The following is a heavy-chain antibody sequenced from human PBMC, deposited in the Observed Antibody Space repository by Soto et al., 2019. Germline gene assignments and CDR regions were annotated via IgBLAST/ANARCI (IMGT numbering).Heavy chain of an antibody. CDR2: IYPGDSDT. CDR1: GYSFTNYW. J-gene: IGHJ4*02. Sequence: EVHLVQSGAEMKKPGESLKISCEGSGYSFTNYWIGWVRQMPGKGLEWMGIIYPGDSDTRYSPSFQGQGTFSADKSTSSAYLQWSSLKASDTAIYFCARRARGNWAFDYWGQGTLVTVSS. D-gene: IGHD3-16*01. V-gene: IGHV5-51*03. CDR3: ARRARGNWAFDY.